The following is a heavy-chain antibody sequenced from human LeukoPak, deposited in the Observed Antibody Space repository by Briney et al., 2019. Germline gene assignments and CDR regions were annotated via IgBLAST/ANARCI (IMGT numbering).Heavy chain of an antibody. CDR3: ARDGDGYNAAFDY. Sequence: SVKVSCKASGGTFSSYAISWVRQAPGQGLEWMGRIIPILGIANYAQKFQGRVTITADKSTSTAYMELSSLRSEDTAVYYCARDGDGYNAAFDYWGQGTLATVSS. J-gene: IGHJ4*02. CDR2: IIPILGIA. V-gene: IGHV1-69*04. CDR1: GGTFSSYA. D-gene: IGHD5-12*01.